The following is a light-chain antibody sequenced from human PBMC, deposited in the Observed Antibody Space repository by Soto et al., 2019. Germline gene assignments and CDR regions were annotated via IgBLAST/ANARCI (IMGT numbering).Light chain of an antibody. V-gene: IGKV3D-20*01. CDR2: DAS. Sequence: EIVLTQSPATLSLSPGERATLSCGASRSVSSSYLAWYQQKPGLAPRLLIYDASSRATGIPDRFSGSGSGTHFTLTISRLEAEDFAVYYCQQYGTSPSTFGPGTKVDIK. CDR1: RSVSSSY. J-gene: IGKJ3*01. CDR3: QQYGTSPST.